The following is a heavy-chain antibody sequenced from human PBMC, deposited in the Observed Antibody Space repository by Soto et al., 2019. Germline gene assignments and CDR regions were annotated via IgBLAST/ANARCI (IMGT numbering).Heavy chain of an antibody. CDR3: ARSIVVVAALDY. J-gene: IGHJ4*02. CDR1: GYTFTSYA. CDR2: INAGNGNT. D-gene: IGHD2-21*02. V-gene: IGHV1-3*05. Sequence: QAQLLQFGAEEKKPGASVKVSCKASGYTFTSYAMHWVRQAPGQRLEWMGWINAGNGNTKYSQKFHGRVTITRDTSASSAYRELSSLRSEDTAVYYCARSIVVVAALDYWGQGTMVTVSS.